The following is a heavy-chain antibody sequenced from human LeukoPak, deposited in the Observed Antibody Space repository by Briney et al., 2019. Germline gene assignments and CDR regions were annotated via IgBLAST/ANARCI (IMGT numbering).Heavy chain of an antibody. Sequence: PGGSLRLSCAASGFTVSSNYMSWVRQAPGKGLEWVSVIYSGGSTYYADSVKGRFTISRDNSKNTLYLQMNSLRAEDTAVYYCARERTYYGSGSYYRSGGNYYYYYMDVWGKGTTVTISS. J-gene: IGHJ6*03. CDR2: IYSGGST. CDR3: ARERTYYGSGSYYRSGGNYYYYYMDV. V-gene: IGHV3-53*01. CDR1: GFTVSSNY. D-gene: IGHD3-10*01.